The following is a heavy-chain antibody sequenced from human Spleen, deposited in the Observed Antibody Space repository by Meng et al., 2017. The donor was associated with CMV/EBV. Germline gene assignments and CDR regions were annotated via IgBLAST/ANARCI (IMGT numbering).Heavy chain of an antibody. CDR1: GYTFSSYG. CDR2: ISGHNGDT. V-gene: IGHV1-18*01. Sequence: ASVKVSCKASGYTFSSYGITWVRQAPGQGLEWMGWISGHNGDTNYAQNLQGRVTMTRDTSINTGYMELTRLTSDDTALYYCARLLRVGGPHIAPRPHGMDVWGQGTTVTVSS. CDR3: ARLLRVGGPHIAPRPHGMDV. D-gene: IGHD6-6*01. J-gene: IGHJ6*02.